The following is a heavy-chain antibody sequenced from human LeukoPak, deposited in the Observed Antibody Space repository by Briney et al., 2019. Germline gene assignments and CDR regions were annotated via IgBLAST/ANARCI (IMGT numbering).Heavy chain of an antibody. D-gene: IGHD3-22*01. Sequence: GGSLRLSCAASGFTFSSYGMHWVRQAPGKGLEWVAVISYDGSNKYYADSVKGRFTISRDNSKNTLYLQMNSLRAEDTAVYYCARGVYYYDSSGTPEDFDYWGQGTLVTVSS. V-gene: IGHV3-30*19. J-gene: IGHJ4*02. CDR2: ISYDGSNK. CDR1: GFTFSSYG. CDR3: ARGVYYYDSSGTPEDFDY.